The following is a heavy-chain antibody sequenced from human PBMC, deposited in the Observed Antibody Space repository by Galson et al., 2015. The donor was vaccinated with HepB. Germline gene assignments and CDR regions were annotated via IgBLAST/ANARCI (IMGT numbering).Heavy chain of an antibody. D-gene: IGHD4-23*01. V-gene: IGHV1-69*13. Sequence: SVKVSCKASGGTFSSYAISWVRQAPGQGLEWMGGIIPIFGTANYAQKFQGRVTITADESTSTAYMELSSLRSEDTAVYYCAREGEEGGGNSLGFDIWGQGTLVTVSS. CDR2: IIPIFGTA. J-gene: IGHJ4*02. CDR1: GGTFSSYA. CDR3: AREGEEGGGNSLGFDI.